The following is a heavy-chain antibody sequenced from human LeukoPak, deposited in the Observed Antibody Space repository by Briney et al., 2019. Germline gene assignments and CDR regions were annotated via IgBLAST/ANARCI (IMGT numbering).Heavy chain of an antibody. V-gene: IGHV1-69*13. D-gene: IGHD3-3*01. CDR3: ARARSGYFYHYYYMDV. J-gene: IGHJ6*03. Sequence: SVKVSCKASGGTFSSYAISWVRQAPGQGLEWMGGIIPIFGTANYAQKFQGRVTITADESTSTAYMELSSLRSEDTAVYYCARARSGYFYHYYYMDVWGKGTTVTVSS. CDR2: IIPIFGTA. CDR1: GGTFSSYA.